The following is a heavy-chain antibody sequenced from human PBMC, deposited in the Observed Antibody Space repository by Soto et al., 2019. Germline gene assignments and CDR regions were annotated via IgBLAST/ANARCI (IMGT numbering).Heavy chain of an antibody. Sequence: ASVKVSCKASGYTFSNYDINWVRQATGQGLEWMGWLNPNTDKTGSAQKFQGRVTMTRNTSISTAYLELSGLRSDDTAVYYCARGIKGLPPSAFDIWGQGTRVTVS. J-gene: IGHJ3*02. CDR3: ARGIKGLPPSAFDI. D-gene: IGHD5-12*01. V-gene: IGHV1-8*01. CDR2: LNPNTDKT. CDR1: GYTFSNYD.